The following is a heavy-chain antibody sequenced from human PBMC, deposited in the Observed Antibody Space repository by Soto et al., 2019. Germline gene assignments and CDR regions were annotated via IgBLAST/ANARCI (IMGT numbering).Heavy chain of an antibody. V-gene: IGHV2-5*01. Sequence: SGPTLVNPTQTLTLTCTFSGFSLSTSGVGVGWIRQPPGKALEWLALIYWNDDKRYSPSLKSRLTITKDTSKNQVVLTMTNMDPVDTATYYCAPQQLVPLGGNGFDPWGQGTLVTVSS. CDR3: APQQLVPLGGNGFDP. J-gene: IGHJ5*02. D-gene: IGHD6-13*01. CDR2: IYWNDDK. CDR1: GFSLSTSGVG.